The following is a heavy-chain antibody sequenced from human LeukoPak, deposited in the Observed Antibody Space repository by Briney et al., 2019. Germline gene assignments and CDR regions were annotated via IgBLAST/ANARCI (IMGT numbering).Heavy chain of an antibody. CDR1: GYTFTDYY. CDR2: INPNSGGT. V-gene: IGHV1-2*06. D-gene: IGHD3-22*01. CDR3: ARAYYDSSGLGFDY. Sequence: ASVKVSCKASGYTFTDYYIHWVRQAPGQGLEWMGRINPNSGGTNYAQKFQGRVTTTRGTSISTAYMELSRLRSDDTAVYYCARAYYDSSGLGFDYWGQGTLVTVSS. J-gene: IGHJ4*02.